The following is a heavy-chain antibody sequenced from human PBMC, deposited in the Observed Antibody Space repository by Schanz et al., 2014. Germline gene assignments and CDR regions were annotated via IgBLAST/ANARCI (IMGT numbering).Heavy chain of an antibody. V-gene: IGHV4-59*06. CDR2: IYDGGST. Sequence: QALLQESGPGLVKPSGTLSLTCSVSGGFINAFYWSWIRQPPGKGLEWIGYIYDGGSTYYNPSLKSRVTISVDTSKNQFSLRLSSVTAADTAVYYCARARSWPDYWGQGTLVTVSS. J-gene: IGHJ4*02. D-gene: IGHD6-13*01. CDR1: GGFINAFY. CDR3: ARARSWPDY.